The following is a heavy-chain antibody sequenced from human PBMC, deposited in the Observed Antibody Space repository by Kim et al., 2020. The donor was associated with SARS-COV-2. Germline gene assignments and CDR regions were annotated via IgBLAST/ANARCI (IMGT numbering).Heavy chain of an antibody. J-gene: IGHJ6*01. CDR1: GGTFSSYA. Sequence: SVKVSCKASGGTFSSYAISWVRQAPGQGLEWMGGIISIFGTANYAQKFQGRVTITADESTSTAYMELSSLRSEDTAVYYCARERESGSCSSTSCLSPLYFYYYGMDVWGQGTTVTVSS. D-gene: IGHD2-2*03. CDR2: IISIFGTA. V-gene: IGHV1-69*13. CDR3: ARERESGSCSSTSCLSPLYFYYYGMDV.